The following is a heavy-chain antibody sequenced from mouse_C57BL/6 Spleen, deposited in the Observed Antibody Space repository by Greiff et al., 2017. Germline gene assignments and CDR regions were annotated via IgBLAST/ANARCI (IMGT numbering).Heavy chain of an antibody. V-gene: IGHV2-5*01. D-gene: IGHD2-3*01. CDR2: IWSGGST. CDR3: AKSDGYYGYVDV. Sequence: QVQLKESGPGLVQPSQSLSITCTVSGFSLTSYGVHWVRQSPGKGLEWLGVIWSGGSTDYNAAFMSRLSITKDNSKSQVFFKMNSLQADDTAIDCCAKSDGYYGYVDVWGTGTTVTVSS. CDR1: GFSLTSYG. J-gene: IGHJ1*03.